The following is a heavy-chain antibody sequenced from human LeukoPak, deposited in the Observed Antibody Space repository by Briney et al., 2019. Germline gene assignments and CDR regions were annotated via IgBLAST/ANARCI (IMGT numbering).Heavy chain of an antibody. Sequence: GGSLRLSCAASGFTFSSYAMSWVRQAPGKGLEWVSAISGSGGSTYYADSVKGRFTISRDNSKNTLYLQLDSLRAEDTAIYYCARGMWIVSTYLDFWGQGTPVTVSS. D-gene: IGHD5-12*01. CDR1: GFTFSSYA. CDR3: ARGMWIVSTYLDF. CDR2: ISGSGGST. V-gene: IGHV3-23*01. J-gene: IGHJ4*02.